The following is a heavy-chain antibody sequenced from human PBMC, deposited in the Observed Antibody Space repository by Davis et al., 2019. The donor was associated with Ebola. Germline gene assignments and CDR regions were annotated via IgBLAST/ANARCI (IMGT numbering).Heavy chain of an antibody. CDR3: ARRGGVVITN. Sequence: PSETLSLTCTVSGGSISSGSYYWSWIRQPAGKGLEWIGHIYTSGSTNYNPSLKSRVTISVDTSKNQFSLKLSSVTAADTAVYYCARRGGVVITNWGQGTLVTVSS. V-gene: IGHV4-61*09. CDR2: IYTSGST. J-gene: IGHJ4*02. CDR1: GGSISSGSYY. D-gene: IGHD3-3*01.